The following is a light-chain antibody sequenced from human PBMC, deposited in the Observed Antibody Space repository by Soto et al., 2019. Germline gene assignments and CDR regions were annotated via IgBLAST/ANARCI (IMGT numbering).Light chain of an antibody. CDR1: QSVRSTC. V-gene: IGKV3-20*01. J-gene: IGKJ1*01. CDR2: GAY. Sequence: EIVLTQAPGTLSLSPGPGATLSCRASQSVRSTCVAWYQQKPGQAPRLLIYGAYRKAAGIPDRISGSGSGTDFTLTISRLEPEDFVVYYCQQCDNSPWTFGQGTKVEIK. CDR3: QQCDNSPWT.